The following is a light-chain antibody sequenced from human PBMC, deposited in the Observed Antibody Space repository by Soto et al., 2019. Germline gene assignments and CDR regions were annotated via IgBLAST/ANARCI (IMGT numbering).Light chain of an antibody. J-gene: IGKJ4*01. CDR1: QAIGVY. CDR2: AAS. Sequence: DIQVTQSPSSLSASLGDRVTITCRANQAIGVYVAWFQQQPGKVPKLLIYAASDLQSGVPSRFSGSGSGTDFTLTISSQQPEDIATYYCQKYNSAPLTFGGGNKVEI. CDR3: QKYNSAPLT. V-gene: IGKV1-27*01.